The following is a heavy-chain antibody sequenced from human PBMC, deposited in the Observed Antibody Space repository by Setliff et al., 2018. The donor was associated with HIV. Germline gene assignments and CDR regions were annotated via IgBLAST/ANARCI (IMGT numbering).Heavy chain of an antibody. J-gene: IGHJ3*02. CDR1: GGSFSAYH. CDR3: ARGQPQGGGTYWSAFDI. V-gene: IGHV4-34*01. D-gene: IGHD1-26*01. CDR2: INHSGST. Sequence: PSETLSLTCAVYGGSFSAYHWSWIRQTPGKGLEWLGEINHSGSTAYNLALESRVSMSIDTSKNQFSLKLTSVTAADTAIYYCARGQPQGGGTYWSAFDIWGQGTMVTVSS.